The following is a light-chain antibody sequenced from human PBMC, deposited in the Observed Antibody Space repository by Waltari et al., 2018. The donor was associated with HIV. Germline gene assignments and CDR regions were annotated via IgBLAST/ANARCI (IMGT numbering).Light chain of an antibody. CDR1: QNIHTF. J-gene: IGKJ3*01. V-gene: IGKV1-39*01. Sequence: DIQMTQSPSSLSASVGDRVSITCRAGQNIHTFLNWYQQQPGSAPKLLIFGASRLPSGVPSRFSGSGSETDFTLTIDNLQVEDFATYYCLQTDSMPLTFGPGTKLD. CDR3: LQTDSMPLT. CDR2: GAS.